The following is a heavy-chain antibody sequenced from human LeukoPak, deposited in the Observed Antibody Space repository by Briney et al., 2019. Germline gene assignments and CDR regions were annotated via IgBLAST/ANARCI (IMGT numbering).Heavy chain of an antibody. CDR1: GFTFSSYW. CDR2: INSDGSST. Sequence: GGSLRLSCAASGFTFSSYWMHWVRQAPGKGLVWVSRINSDGSSTSYAGSVKGRFTISRDNAKNTLYLQMNSLRAEDTAVYYCARGSRLTIFGVVTIPYYYYYMDVWGKGTTVTVSS. CDR3: ARGSRLTIFGVVTIPYYYYYMDV. D-gene: IGHD3-3*01. J-gene: IGHJ6*03. V-gene: IGHV3-74*01.